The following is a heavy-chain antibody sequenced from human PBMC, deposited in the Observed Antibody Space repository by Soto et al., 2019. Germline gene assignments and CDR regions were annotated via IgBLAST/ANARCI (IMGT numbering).Heavy chain of an antibody. J-gene: IGHJ6*02. CDR3: ARDLGLAAAGTRRESYYYGMDV. Sequence: QVQLVQSGAEVKKPGASVKVSCKASGYTFTSYYMHWVRQAPGQGLEWMGIINPSGGSTSYAQKFEGRVTMTRDTSTSTVYMERSSLRSEDTAVYYCARDLGLAAAGTRRESYYYGMDVWGQGTTVTVSS. CDR2: INPSGGST. CDR1: GYTFTSYY. V-gene: IGHV1-46*01. D-gene: IGHD6-13*01.